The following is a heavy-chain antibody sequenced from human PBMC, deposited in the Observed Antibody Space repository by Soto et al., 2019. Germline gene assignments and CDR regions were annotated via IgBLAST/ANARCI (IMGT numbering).Heavy chain of an antibody. CDR1: GFTFSSYA. V-gene: IGHV3-23*01. CDR2: ISGSGGIT. Sequence: GGSLRLSCAASGFTFSSYAMSWVRQAPGKGLEWVSAISGSGGITYYADSVKGRFTISRDNSKNTLYLQMNSLRAEDTAVYYCAKIGEAYYDCWSGYYNYGSGSYYNWFVDYWGQGTLVTVSS. J-gene: IGHJ4*02. CDR3: AKIGEAYYDCWSGYYNYGSGSYYNWFVDY. D-gene: IGHD3-10*01.